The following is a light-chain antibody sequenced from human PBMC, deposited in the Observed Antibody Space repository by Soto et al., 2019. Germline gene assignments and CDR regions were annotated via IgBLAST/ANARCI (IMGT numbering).Light chain of an antibody. CDR3: QHYYNWPRT. CDR2: GAS. V-gene: IGKV3-15*01. Sequence: IVMTQSPATLSVSPGERATLSCRASQSISSSIAWYQQRAGKAPRLLIYGASTRATGIPARFSGSGSGTEFTLTISSLQSEDFAVYYCQHYYNWPRTFGQGTKVDIK. J-gene: IGKJ1*01. CDR1: QSISSS.